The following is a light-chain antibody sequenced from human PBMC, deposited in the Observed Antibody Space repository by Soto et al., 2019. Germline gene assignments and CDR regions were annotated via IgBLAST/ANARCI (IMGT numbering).Light chain of an antibody. J-gene: IGKJ4*01. V-gene: IGKV1-33*01. CDR3: QQYDNLPLT. Sequence: DIQMTQSPSTLSASVGDRVTITCRASQSISSWLAWYQQKPGKAPKLLIYAASNLETGVPSRFRGSGSGTDFTFTISSLQPEDFATYYCQQYDNLPLTFGGGTRVEIK. CDR2: AAS. CDR1: QSISSW.